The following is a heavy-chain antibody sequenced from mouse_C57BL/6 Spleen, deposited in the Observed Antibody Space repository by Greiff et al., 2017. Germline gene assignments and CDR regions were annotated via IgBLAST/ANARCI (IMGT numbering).Heavy chain of an antibody. V-gene: IGHV1-7*01. J-gene: IGHJ4*01. Sequence: QVQLQQSGAELAQPGASVKLSCKASGYTFTSYWMHWVKQRPGQGLEWIGYINPSSGYPKYNQKFKDKATLTADKSSSTAYMQLSSLTYEDSAVXYCASETAQAPAMDYWGQGTSVTVSS. D-gene: IGHD3-2*02. CDR3: ASETAQAPAMDY. CDR1: GYTFTSYW. CDR2: INPSSGYP.